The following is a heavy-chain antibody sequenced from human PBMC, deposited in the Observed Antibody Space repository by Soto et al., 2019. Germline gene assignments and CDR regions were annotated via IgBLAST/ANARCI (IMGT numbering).Heavy chain of an antibody. CDR3: GLKVVTYYDN. J-gene: IGHJ4*02. D-gene: IGHD2-21*02. CDR1: GYSFTSTY. Sequence: QVQLVQSGAEVKKPGASVRISCRASGYSFTSTYVHWVRQAPGQGPEWMGIINPAGGTTYYAQKFQGRLTITSDTSTDTVFMYLNDLTSEDTAVYCCGLKVVTYYDNWGQGTLLTVSS. CDR2: INPAGGTT. V-gene: IGHV1-46*01.